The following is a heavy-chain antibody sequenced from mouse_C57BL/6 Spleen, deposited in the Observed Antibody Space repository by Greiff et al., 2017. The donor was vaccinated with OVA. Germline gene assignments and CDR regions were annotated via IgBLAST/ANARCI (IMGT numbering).Heavy chain of an antibody. CDR1: GYTFTSYW. D-gene: IGHD1-1*01. CDR2: INPSNGGT. CDR3: ARCDYYGSSWFDY. J-gene: IGHJ2*01. V-gene: IGHV1-53*01. Sequence: VQVVESGTELVKPGASVKLSCKASGYTFTSYWMHWVKQRPGQGLEWIGNINPSNGGTNYNEKFKSKATLTVDKSSSTAYMQLSSLTSEDSAVYYCARCDYYGSSWFDYWGQGTTLTVSS.